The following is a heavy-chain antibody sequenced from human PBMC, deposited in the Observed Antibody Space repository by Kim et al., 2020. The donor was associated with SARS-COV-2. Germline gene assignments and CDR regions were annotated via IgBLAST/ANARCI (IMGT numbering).Heavy chain of an antibody. Sequence: GGSLRLSCAASGFTFSDYYMSWIRQAPGKGLEWVSYISSSSYTNYADSVKGRFTISRDNAKNSLYLQMNSLRAEDTAVYYCARGDGYSGYDFDYWGQGTLVTVSS. CDR3: ARGDGYSGYDFDY. CDR2: ISSSSYT. CDR1: GFTFSDYY. J-gene: IGHJ4*02. V-gene: IGHV3-11*05. D-gene: IGHD5-12*01.